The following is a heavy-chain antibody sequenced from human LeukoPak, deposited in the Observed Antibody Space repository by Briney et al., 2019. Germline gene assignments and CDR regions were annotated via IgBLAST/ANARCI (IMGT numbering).Heavy chain of an antibody. CDR2: IYYSGST. Sequence: PSETLSLTCTVSGGSISSYYWSWIRQPPGKGLEWIGYIYYSGSTNYNPSLKSRVTISVDTSKHQFSRRLSSVTAGDTAVYYCARVDYYYYMDVWGKGTTVTVSS. CDR3: ARVDYYYYMDV. V-gene: IGHV4-59*01. CDR1: GGSISSYY. J-gene: IGHJ6*03.